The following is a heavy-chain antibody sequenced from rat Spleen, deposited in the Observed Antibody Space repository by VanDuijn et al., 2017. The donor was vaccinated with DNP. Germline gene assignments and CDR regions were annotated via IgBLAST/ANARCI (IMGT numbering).Heavy chain of an antibody. Sequence: EVQLVESGGGLEQPGRALNLSCSASGFTFTHYDMVWVRQAPTKGLEWVATITTSGGATYYRDSVKGRFAVSRNNAESTLYLQMDSLRSDDTATYFCATAIGDYWGQGVMVTVSS. CDR3: ATAIGDY. CDR1: GFTFTHYD. CDR2: ITTSGGAT. V-gene: IGHV5-25*01. J-gene: IGHJ2*01. D-gene: IGHD1-2*01.